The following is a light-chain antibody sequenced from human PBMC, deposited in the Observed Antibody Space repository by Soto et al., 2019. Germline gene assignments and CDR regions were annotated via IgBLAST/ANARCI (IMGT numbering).Light chain of an antibody. CDR1: QRVSRY. CDR3: QQRSNWPLA. J-gene: IGKJ4*01. Sequence: EIVLTQSPATLSLSPGERANLSCRASQRVSRYLARYQQKPGQAPRLLIYDASNRATGMQARFSGSGSRTYFTLTISSLEPEEFAVYYCQQRSNWPLAFCGGTKVEIK. CDR2: DAS. V-gene: IGKV3-11*01.